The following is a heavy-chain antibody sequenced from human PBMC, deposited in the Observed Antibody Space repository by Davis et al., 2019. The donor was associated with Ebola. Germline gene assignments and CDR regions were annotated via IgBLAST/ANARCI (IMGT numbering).Heavy chain of an antibody. CDR1: GGTFSSYA. CDR3: ARGGYCSGGSCYLPYFDY. V-gene: IGHV1-69*13. J-gene: IGHJ4*02. CDR2: IIPIFGTA. Sequence: SVKVSCKASGGTFSSYAISWVRQAPGQGLEWMGGIIPIFGTANYAQKFQGRVTITADESTSTAYMELSSLRSEDTAVYYCARGGYCSGGSCYLPYFDYWGQGTLVTVSS. D-gene: IGHD2-15*01.